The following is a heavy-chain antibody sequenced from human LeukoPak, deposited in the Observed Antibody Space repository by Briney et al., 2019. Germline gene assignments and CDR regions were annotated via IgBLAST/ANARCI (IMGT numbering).Heavy chain of an antibody. CDR3: ARDSYFDWLLYRNYGMDV. J-gene: IGHJ6*02. Sequence: GGSLRLSCAASGFTFSSYAMHWVRQAPGKGLEWAAVISYDGSNKYYADSVKGRFTISRDNSKNTLYLQMNSLRAEDTAVYYCARDSYFDWLLYRNYGMDVWGQGTTVTVSS. D-gene: IGHD3-9*01. CDR1: GFTFSSYA. V-gene: IGHV3-30-3*01. CDR2: ISYDGSNK.